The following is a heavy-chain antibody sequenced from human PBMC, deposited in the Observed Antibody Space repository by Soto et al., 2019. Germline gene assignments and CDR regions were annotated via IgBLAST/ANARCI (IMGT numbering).Heavy chain of an antibody. CDR1: GFTFSSYW. CDR3: AREVLRYFSSPAFDI. J-gene: IGHJ3*02. CDR2: IKQDGSEK. V-gene: IGHV3-7*03. D-gene: IGHD3-9*01. Sequence: GESLKISCAASGFTFSSYWMSWVRQAPGKGLEWVANIKQDGSEKYYVDSVKGRFTISRDNAKNSLYLQMNSLRAEDTAVYYCAREVLRYFSSPAFDIWGQGTMVTVSS.